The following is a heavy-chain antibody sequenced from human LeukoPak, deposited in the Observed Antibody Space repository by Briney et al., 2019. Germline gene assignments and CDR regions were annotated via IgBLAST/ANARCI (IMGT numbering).Heavy chain of an antibody. Sequence: GGSLRLSCAVSGFPFSTFWMTWVRQAPGRGLEWVSAITGSGATTYYADSVKGRSTISRDNSKNTLYMEMNSLRVEDTAIYYCAKLGYVGDTGSDFWGQGILVTVSS. CDR1: GFPFSTFW. V-gene: IGHV3-23*01. CDR3: AKLGYVGDTGSDF. CDR2: ITGSGATT. D-gene: IGHD1-26*01. J-gene: IGHJ4*02.